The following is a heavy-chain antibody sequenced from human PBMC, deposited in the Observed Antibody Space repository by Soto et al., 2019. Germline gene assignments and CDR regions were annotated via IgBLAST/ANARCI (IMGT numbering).Heavy chain of an antibody. CDR1: GYTFTSHV. J-gene: IGHJ4*02. CDR2: ISAYNGNT. Sequence: GASVKVSCKASGYTFTSHVINWVRQAPGQGLEWMGWISAYNGNTNYAQKLQGRVTMTTDTSTSTAYMELRSLRSDDTAVYYCARDRLKYSSGWFPRAFDYWGQGTLVTVSS. D-gene: IGHD6-19*01. V-gene: IGHV1-18*04. CDR3: ARDRLKYSSGWFPRAFDY.